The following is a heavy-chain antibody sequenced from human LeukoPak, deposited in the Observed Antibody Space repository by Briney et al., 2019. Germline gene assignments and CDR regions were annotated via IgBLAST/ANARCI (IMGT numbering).Heavy chain of an antibody. J-gene: IGHJ4*02. CDR1: GYNFTSYW. D-gene: IGHD1-26*01. Sequence: GESLKISCQGSGYNFTSYWISWVRQMPGKGLEWMGRIDPSDSYTNYSPSFHGHVTISADKSITTAYLQWSSLKASDTAMYYCARLVGGTVDYWGQGTLVTVSS. V-gene: IGHV5-10-1*01. CDR3: ARLVGGTVDY. CDR2: IDPSDSYT.